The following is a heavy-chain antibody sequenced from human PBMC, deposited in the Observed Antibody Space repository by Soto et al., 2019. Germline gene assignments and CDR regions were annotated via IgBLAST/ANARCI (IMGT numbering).Heavy chain of an antibody. J-gene: IGHJ4*02. D-gene: IGHD2-15*01. CDR2: IYYSGST. CDR3: ARLPTTVVKGGYYFDY. Sequence: SETLSLTCTVSGGSISSGGYYWSWIRQHPGKGLEWIGYIYYSGSTYYNPSLKSRVTISVDTSKNQFSLKLSSVTAADTAVYYCARLPTTVVKGGYYFDYWGQGTLVTVSS. CDR1: GGSISSGGYY. V-gene: IGHV4-31*03.